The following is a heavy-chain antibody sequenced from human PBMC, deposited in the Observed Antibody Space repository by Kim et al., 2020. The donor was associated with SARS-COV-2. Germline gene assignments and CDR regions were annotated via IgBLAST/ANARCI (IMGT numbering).Heavy chain of an antibody. CDR1: GGSFSGYY. CDR3: ARVVRAGIAAAVMGLDGMDV. Sequence: SETLSLTCAVYGGSFSGYYWSWIRQPPGKGLEWIGEINHSGSTNYNPSLKSRVTISVDTSKNQFSLKLSSVTAADTAVYYCARVVRAGIAAAVMGLDGMDVWGQGTTVTVSS. D-gene: IGHD6-13*01. CDR2: INHSGST. J-gene: IGHJ6*02. V-gene: IGHV4-34*01.